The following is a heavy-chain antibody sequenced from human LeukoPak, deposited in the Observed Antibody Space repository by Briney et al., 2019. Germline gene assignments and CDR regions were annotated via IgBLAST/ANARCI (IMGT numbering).Heavy chain of an antibody. Sequence: PGGSLRLSCVASGFTLSYYPLSWVRQAPGKGLEWVAAIGSASGTKYYADSVKGRFAISRDDSKSTLYLQMSSLRGEDTAAYYCAKVWVTYYDRGIFDSWGQGTRVTVSS. V-gene: IGHV3-23*01. J-gene: IGHJ4*02. D-gene: IGHD3-22*01. CDR3: AKVWVTYYDRGIFDS. CDR1: GFTLSYYP. CDR2: IGSASGTK.